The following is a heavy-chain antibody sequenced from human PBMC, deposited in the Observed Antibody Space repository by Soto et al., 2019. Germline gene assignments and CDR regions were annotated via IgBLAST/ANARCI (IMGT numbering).Heavy chain of an antibody. CDR3: ARWSYLDY. D-gene: IGHD3-3*01. CDR1: GFSFGSYA. V-gene: IGHV3-23*01. CDR2: ISGSDGKT. Sequence: GPLRLSGTASGFSFGSYALSRVRQAPGKGLEWVSTISGSDGKTFYADSVKGRFSISRDTSQSTLYLQMNSLRADDTAMYYCARWSYLDYWGQGTPVTVYS. J-gene: IGHJ4*02.